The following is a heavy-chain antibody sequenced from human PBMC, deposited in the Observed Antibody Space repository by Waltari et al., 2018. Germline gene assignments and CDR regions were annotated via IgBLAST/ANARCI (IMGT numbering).Heavy chain of an antibody. CDR2: INHSGST. J-gene: IGHJ3*02. V-gene: IGHV4-34*01. D-gene: IGHD3-22*01. CDR1: GGSFSGYY. CDR3: ARVRDLIEAKYAFDI. Sequence: QVQLQQWGAGLLKPSETLSLTCAVYGGSFSGYYWSWIRQPPGKGLEWIGEINHSGSTNYNPSLKSRVTISVDTSKNQFSLKLSSVTAADTAVYYCARVRDLIEAKYAFDIWGQGTMVTVSS.